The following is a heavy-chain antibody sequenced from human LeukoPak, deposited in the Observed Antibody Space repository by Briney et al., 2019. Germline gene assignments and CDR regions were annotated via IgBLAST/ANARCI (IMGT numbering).Heavy chain of an antibody. CDR3: ARPGVRYCSSTSCYYGY. D-gene: IGHD2-2*01. CDR1: GGSFSGYY. Sequence: SETLSLTCAVYGGSFSGYYWSWIRQPPGEGLEWIGEINHSGSTNYNPSLKSRVTISVDTSKNQFSLKLSSVTAADTAVYYCARPGVRYCSSTSCYYGYWGQGTLVTVSS. J-gene: IGHJ4*02. CDR2: INHSGST. V-gene: IGHV4-34*01.